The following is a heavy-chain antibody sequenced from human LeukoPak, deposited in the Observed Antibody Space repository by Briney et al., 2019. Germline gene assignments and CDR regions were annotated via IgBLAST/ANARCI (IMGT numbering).Heavy chain of an antibody. CDR2: INWNSDSI. CDR1: GFSFDDYA. D-gene: IGHD5-12*01. V-gene: IGHV3-9*01. J-gene: IGHJ4*02. Sequence: PGRSLRLSCAASGFSFDDYAMHWVRQVPGKGLEWVSGINWNSDSIGYAVRGRFTISRDNAKNSLYLQMNSLRVEDTALYYCVTNGGGDSGYGNFDYWGQGTLVTVSS. CDR3: VTNGGGDSGYGNFDY.